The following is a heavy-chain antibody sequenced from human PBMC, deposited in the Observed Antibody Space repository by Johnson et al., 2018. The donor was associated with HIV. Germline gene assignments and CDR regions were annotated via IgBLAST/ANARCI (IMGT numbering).Heavy chain of an antibody. V-gene: IGHV3-23*04. CDR1: GFTFSSSW. J-gene: IGHJ3*02. Sequence: VQLVESGGGLVQPGGSLSLSCAASGFTFSSSWMSWVRQAPGTGLEWVSAISGSGGSTYYVDSVKGRFTISRDNAKNSLYLQMNSLRPGDTAVYYCVRGGSDAFDIWGQGTMVTVSS. CDR3: VRGGSDAFDI. CDR2: ISGSGGST. D-gene: IGHD2-15*01.